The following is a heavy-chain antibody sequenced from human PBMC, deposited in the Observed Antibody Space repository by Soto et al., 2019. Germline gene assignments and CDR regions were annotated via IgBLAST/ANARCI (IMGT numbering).Heavy chain of an antibody. CDR1: GFTFSSYE. CDR2: ISSSGSTI. CDR3: ARVRNLYYYDSSGSLDY. J-gene: IGHJ4*02. Sequence: VGSLRLSCAASGFTFSSYEMNWVRQAPGKGLEWVSYISSSGSTIYYADSVKGRFTISRDNAKNSLYLQMNSLRAEDTAVYYCARVRNLYYYDSSGSLDYWGQGTLVTVSS. V-gene: IGHV3-48*03. D-gene: IGHD3-22*01.